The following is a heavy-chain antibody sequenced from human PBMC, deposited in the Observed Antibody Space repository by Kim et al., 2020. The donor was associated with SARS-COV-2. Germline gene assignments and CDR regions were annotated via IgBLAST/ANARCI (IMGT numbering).Heavy chain of an antibody. CDR2: ISGSSSDI. CDR1: GFTFSTYS. D-gene: IGHD2-2*02. J-gene: IGHJ2*01. V-gene: IGHV3-21*01. Sequence: GGSLRLSCAASGFTFSTYSMKWVRQAPGKGLEWVASISGSSSDIYYADSVKGRFTISRDNPNNSLFLQVDSLRVEDTAVYYCARGAGHPLYTTGWYF. CDR3: ARGAGHPLYTTGWYF.